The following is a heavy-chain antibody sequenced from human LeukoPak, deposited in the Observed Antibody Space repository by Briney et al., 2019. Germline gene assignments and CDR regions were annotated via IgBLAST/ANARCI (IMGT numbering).Heavy chain of an antibody. J-gene: IGHJ4*02. CDR3: SRLAVAGLLPDY. D-gene: IGHD6-19*01. Sequence: SETLSLTCTVSVGPIRSYYGICIRQPPGKGRVGGGYIYYSRCTNYNPSLKSRVPISLGTSKNQFSLKLSSVNASDTAGYYFSRLAVAGLLPDYWGQETLVTVSS. CDR1: VGPIRSYY. V-gene: IGHV4-59*08. CDR2: IYYSRCT.